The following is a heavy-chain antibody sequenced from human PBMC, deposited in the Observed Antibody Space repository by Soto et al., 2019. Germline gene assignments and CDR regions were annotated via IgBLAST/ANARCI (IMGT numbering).Heavy chain of an antibody. Sequence: SGGSLRLSCAASGFTFSSYAMSWVRQAPGKGLEWVSAISGSGGSTYYADSVKGRFTISRDNSKNTLYLQMNSLRAEDTAVYYCAKDGSLRSYIWFDPWGQGTLVTVSS. CDR3: AKDGSLRSYIWFDP. CDR2: ISGSGGST. CDR1: GFTFSSYA. D-gene: IGHD3-10*01. V-gene: IGHV3-23*01. J-gene: IGHJ5*02.